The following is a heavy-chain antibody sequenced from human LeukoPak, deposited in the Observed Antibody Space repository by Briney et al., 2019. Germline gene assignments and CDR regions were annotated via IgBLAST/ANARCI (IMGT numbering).Heavy chain of an antibody. CDR1: GGTFSSSA. CDR3: ARETPGGITATTLGY. CDR2: IIPIFGTA. Sequence: SVKVSCKASGGTFSSSAISWVRQAPGQGLEWMGGIIPIFGTANYAQKFQGRVTITTDESTSTAYMELSSLRSEDTAVYYCARETPGGITATTLGYWGQGTLVTVSS. J-gene: IGHJ4*02. D-gene: IGHD1-20*01. V-gene: IGHV1-69*05.